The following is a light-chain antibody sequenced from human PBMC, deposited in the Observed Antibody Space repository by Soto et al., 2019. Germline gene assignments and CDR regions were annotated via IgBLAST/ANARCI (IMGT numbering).Light chain of an antibody. CDR3: SSYTSTGSRV. V-gene: IGLV2-14*01. J-gene: IGLJ1*01. CDR1: TSDVGGYDF. CDR2: EVS. Sequence: QSVLTQPRSVSGSPGQSVSISCTGTTSDVGGYDFVSWYQHHPGRVPKLIIYEVSNRPSGVSNRFSGSKPGNTAFLTISGLQAEDEADYYCSSYTSTGSRVFGTGTKVTVL.